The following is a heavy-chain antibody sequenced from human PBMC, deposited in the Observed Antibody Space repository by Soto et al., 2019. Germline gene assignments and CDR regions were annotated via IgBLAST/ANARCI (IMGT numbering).Heavy chain of an antibody. J-gene: IGHJ4*02. D-gene: IGHD4-17*01. Sequence: GGSLRLSCAASGFTFRSYSMNWVRQAPGKGLEWVSSISSSSSYIYYADSVKGRFTISRDNAKNSLYLQMNSLRAEDTAVYYCARDLDYGDCSFDYWGQGTLVTVSS. CDR2: ISSSSSYI. CDR1: GFTFRSYS. CDR3: ARDLDYGDCSFDY. V-gene: IGHV3-21*01.